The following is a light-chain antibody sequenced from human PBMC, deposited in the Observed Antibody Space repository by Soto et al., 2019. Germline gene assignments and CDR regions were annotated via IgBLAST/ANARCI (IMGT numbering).Light chain of an antibody. J-gene: IGLJ2*01. CDR3: SSYTSTNHVV. CDR1: SSDVGGYNY. Sequence: QAVLTQPASVSRSPGQSITISCTGTSSDVGGYNYVSWYQQHPGKAPKLVIYEVTKRPSGVSNRFSGSKSGNTASLTISGLQAEDETDYYCSSYTSTNHVVFGGGTKVTVL. V-gene: IGLV2-14*01. CDR2: EVT.